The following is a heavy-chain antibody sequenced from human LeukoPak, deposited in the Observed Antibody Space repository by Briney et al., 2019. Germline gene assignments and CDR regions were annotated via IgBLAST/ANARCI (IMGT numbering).Heavy chain of an antibody. V-gene: IGHV1-46*01. CDR1: GYTFTSYY. CDR3: ARSYYDSNGYSQFDY. CDR2: INPSGGST. D-gene: IGHD3-22*01. Sequence: GASVKVSCKASGYTFTSYYMHWVRQAPGQGLEWMGIINPSGGSTSYAQKFQGRVTMTRDTSTSTVYMELSSLRSEGTAVYYCARSYYDSNGYSQFDYWGQGTLVTVSS. J-gene: IGHJ4*02.